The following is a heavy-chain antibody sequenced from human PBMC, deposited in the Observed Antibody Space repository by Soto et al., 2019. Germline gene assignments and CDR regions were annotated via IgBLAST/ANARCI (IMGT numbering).Heavy chain of an antibody. CDR1: GYTLTELS. D-gene: IGHD3-16*01. V-gene: IGHV1-24*01. J-gene: IGHJ4*02. CDR2: FDPEDGET. CDR3: ATDRWRFGRGAPGDDY. Sequence: GASVKVSCKVSGYTLTELSMHWVRQAPGKGLEWMGGFDPEDGETIYAQKFQGRVTMTEDTSTDTAYMELSSLRSEDTAVYYCATDRWRFGRGAPGDDYWGQGTLVTVSS.